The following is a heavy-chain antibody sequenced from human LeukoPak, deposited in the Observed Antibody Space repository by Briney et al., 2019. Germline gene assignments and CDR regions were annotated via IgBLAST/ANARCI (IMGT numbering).Heavy chain of an antibody. Sequence: THWVRQXPGKGLEWVAVISYDGSNKYYADSVKGRFTISRDNSKNTLYLQMNSLGAEDTAVYYCARGYYDSSGLLFDYWGQGTLVTVSS. D-gene: IGHD3-22*01. J-gene: IGHJ4*02. CDR3: ARGYYDSSGLLFDY. V-gene: IGHV3-30-3*01. CDR2: ISYDGSNK.